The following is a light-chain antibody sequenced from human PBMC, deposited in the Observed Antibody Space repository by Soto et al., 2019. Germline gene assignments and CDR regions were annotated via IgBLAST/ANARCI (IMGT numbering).Light chain of an antibody. Sequence: QSVLTQPPSVSGAPGQRVTISCTGSSSKIGAGYDVHWYQQLPGTAPKLLIYGNSNRPSGVPDRFSGSKSGTSASLAITGLQAQDEADYYCHSYDSSLSSAVFGGGTQLTVL. CDR3: HSYDSSLSSAV. CDR2: GNS. V-gene: IGLV1-40*01. J-gene: IGLJ7*01. CDR1: SSKIGAGYD.